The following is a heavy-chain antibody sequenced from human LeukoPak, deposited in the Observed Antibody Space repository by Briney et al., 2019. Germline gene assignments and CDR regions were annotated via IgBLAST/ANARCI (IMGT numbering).Heavy chain of an antibody. V-gene: IGHV4-59*08. Sequence: SETLSLTCTVSGGSISSYYWSWIRQPPGKGLEWIGYIYYSGSTNYNPSLKSRVTISVDTSKNQFSLKLSSVTAADTAVYYCARRIAVAGYNDAFDIWDQGTMVTVSS. J-gene: IGHJ3*02. CDR3: ARRIAVAGYNDAFDI. CDR2: IYYSGST. D-gene: IGHD6-19*01. CDR1: GGSISSYY.